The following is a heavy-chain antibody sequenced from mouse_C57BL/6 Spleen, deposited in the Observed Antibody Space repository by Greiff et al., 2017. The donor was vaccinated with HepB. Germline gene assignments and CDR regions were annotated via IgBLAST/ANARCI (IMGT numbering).Heavy chain of an antibody. D-gene: IGHD2-4*01. CDR1: GFNIKNTY. CDR3: AGIYYDYDGAMDY. V-gene: IGHV14-3*01. CDR2: SDPANGNT. J-gene: IGHJ4*01. Sequence: EVQLQESVAELVRPGASVKLSCTASGFNIKNTYMHWVKQRPEQGLEWIGRSDPANGNTKYAPKFQGKATITADTSSNTAYLQLSSLTSEDPAIYYCAGIYYDYDGAMDYWGQGTSVTVSS.